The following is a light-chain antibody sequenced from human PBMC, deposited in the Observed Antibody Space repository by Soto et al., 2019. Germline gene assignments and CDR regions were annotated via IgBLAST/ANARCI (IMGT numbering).Light chain of an antibody. Sequence: QSALTQPASVSGSPGQSITISCTGTSSDVGGYNFVSWYQHHPGKAPKLIIYEVSNRPSGVSNRFSASKSGNTASLTISGLQAEDEADDYCSSYTNSSTLVGFCGGTKLTVL. CDR3: SSYTNSSTLVG. J-gene: IGLJ2*01. V-gene: IGLV2-14*01. CDR1: SSDVGGYNF. CDR2: EVS.